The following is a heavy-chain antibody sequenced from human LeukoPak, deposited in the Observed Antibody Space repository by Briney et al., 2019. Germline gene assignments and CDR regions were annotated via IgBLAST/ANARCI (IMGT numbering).Heavy chain of an antibody. Sequence: PRASVKVSCKASGGTFSSYAISWVRQAPGQGLEWMGRIIPILGIANYAQKFQGRVTITADKSTSTAYMELSSLRSEDTAVYYCARYGGRHGNYFDYWGQGTLVTVSS. D-gene: IGHD4-23*01. V-gene: IGHV1-69*04. CDR3: ARYGGRHGNYFDY. CDR1: GGTFSSYA. CDR2: IIPILGIA. J-gene: IGHJ4*02.